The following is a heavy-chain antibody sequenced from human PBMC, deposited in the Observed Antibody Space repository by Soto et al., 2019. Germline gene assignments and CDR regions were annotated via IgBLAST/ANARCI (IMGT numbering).Heavy chain of an antibody. CDR1: GGSISGYD. CDR2: IYYSGST. J-gene: IGHJ4*02. V-gene: IGHV4-59*12. Sequence: SETLSLTCTVAGGSISGYDWSWIRQQPGKGLEWIGYIYYSGSTNYNPSLKSRVTISVDTSKNQFSLKLSSVTAADTAVYYCARRATPMVRGVTLRVWGQGTLVTVSS. CDR3: ARRATPMVRGVTLRV. D-gene: IGHD3-10*01.